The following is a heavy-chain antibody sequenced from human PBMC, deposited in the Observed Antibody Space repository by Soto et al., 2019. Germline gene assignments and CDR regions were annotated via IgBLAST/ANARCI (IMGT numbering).Heavy chain of an antibody. CDR3: AKDISSYYGMDV. V-gene: IGHV3-9*01. J-gene: IGHJ6*02. CDR2: ISWNSGSI. CDR1: GFTFDDYA. Sequence: EVPLVESGGGLVQPGRSLRLSCAASGFTFDDYAMHWVRQAPGKGLEWVSGISWNSGSIGYADSVKGRFTISRDNAKNSLYLQMNSLRAEDTALYYCAKDISSYYGMDVWGQGTTVTVSS. D-gene: IGHD6-13*01.